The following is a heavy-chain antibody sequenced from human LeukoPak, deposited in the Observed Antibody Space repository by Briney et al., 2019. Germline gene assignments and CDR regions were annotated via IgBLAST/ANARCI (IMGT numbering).Heavy chain of an antibody. J-gene: IGHJ4*02. D-gene: IGHD3-22*01. Sequence: PSETLSLTCAVYGGSFSGYYWSWIRQPPGKGLEWIGEINHSGSTNYNPSLKSRVTISVDTSKNQFSLKLSSVTAADTAVYYCASMALYYDSSGYDYWGQGTLVTVSS. CDR3: ASMALYYDSSGYDY. V-gene: IGHV4-34*01. CDR2: INHSGST. CDR1: GGSFSGYY.